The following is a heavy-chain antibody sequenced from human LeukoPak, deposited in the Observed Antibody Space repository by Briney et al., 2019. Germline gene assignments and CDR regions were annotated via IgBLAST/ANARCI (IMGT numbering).Heavy chain of an antibody. Sequence: GGSLRLSCAASGFTFSSYSMNWVRQAPGKGLEWVSSISSSSHIYYADSVKGRFTISRDNAKNSLYLQMNSLRAEDTAVYYCARSIAAAGPTEFDPWGQGTLVTVSS. V-gene: IGHV3-21*01. J-gene: IGHJ5*02. CDR3: ARSIAAAGPTEFDP. CDR2: ISSSSHI. CDR1: GFTFSSYS. D-gene: IGHD6-13*01.